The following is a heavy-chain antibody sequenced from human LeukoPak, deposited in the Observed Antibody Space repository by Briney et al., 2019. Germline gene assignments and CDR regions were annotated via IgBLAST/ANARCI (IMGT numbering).Heavy chain of an antibody. CDR3: ARADHYDFWSGPLVDY. Sequence: GGSLRLSCAASGFTFSSYSMNWVRQAPGKGLEWVSSISGSSSYIYYADSVKGRFTISRDNAKNSLYLQMNSLRAEDTAVYYCARADHYDFWSGPLVDYWGQGTLVTVSS. CDR1: GFTFSSYS. D-gene: IGHD3-3*01. CDR2: ISGSSSYI. J-gene: IGHJ4*02. V-gene: IGHV3-21*01.